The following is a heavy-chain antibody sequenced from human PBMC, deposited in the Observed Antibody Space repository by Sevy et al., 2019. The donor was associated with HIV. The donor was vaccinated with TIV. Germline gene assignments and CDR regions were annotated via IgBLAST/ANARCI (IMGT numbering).Heavy chain of an antibody. J-gene: IGHJ4*02. CDR1: GFTFSSYG. CDR2: IRYDGSNK. V-gene: IGHV3-30*02. Sequence: AGSLRLSCAASGFTFSSYGMHWVHQAPGKGLEWVAIIRYDGSNKKYADSVKGRFSISRDNSKNTLYLQMNSLRAEDTAVYYCAREGIAVAGIGYYFDYWGQGTLVTVSS. CDR3: AREGIAVAGIGYYFDY. D-gene: IGHD6-13*01.